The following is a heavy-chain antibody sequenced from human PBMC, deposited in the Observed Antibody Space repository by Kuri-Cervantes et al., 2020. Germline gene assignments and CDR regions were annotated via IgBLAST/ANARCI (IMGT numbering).Heavy chain of an antibody. D-gene: IGHD6-19*01. Sequence: SVKVSCKASGYTLTGYYMHWVRQAPGQGLEWMGGIIPIFGTANYAQKFQGRVTITRDTSASTAYMELSSLRSEDTAVYYCARGFRAVAGTIDYWGQGTLVTVSS. CDR3: ARGFRAVAGTIDY. CDR2: IIPIFGTA. CDR1: GYTLTGYY. J-gene: IGHJ4*02. V-gene: IGHV1-69*05.